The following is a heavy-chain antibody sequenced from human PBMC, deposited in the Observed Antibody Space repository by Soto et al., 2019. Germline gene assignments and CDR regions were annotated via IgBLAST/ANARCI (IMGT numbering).Heavy chain of an antibody. Sequence: EVQLLESGGSFIHPGGSLRLSCAASGFSFRSFAMNWVRQAPGKGLEWVSIISGSADSTCYADSVKGRFTISRDNSKSTLYLQINSLRAEDTCVYYCAKTRGAMIYAISVYGMDVWGQGTTFTVSS. CDR1: GFSFRSFA. D-gene: IGHD2-8*01. J-gene: IGHJ6*02. V-gene: IGHV3-23*01. CDR3: AKTRGAMIYAISVYGMDV. CDR2: ISGSADST.